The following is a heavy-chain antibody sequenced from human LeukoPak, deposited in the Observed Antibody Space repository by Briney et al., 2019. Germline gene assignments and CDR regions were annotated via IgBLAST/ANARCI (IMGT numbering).Heavy chain of an antibody. V-gene: IGHV3-48*03. CDR2: ISSSGNTK. CDR1: GFTFSSHE. CDR3: AKPGGTMIVVHYFDY. J-gene: IGHJ4*02. D-gene: IGHD3-22*01. Sequence: GGSLRLSCTASGFTFSSHEMNWVRQAPGKGLEWVSYISSSGNTKYYADSVRGRFTISRDNAKNSLYLQMNSLRAEDTAVYYCAKPGGTMIVVHYFDYWGQGTLVTVSS.